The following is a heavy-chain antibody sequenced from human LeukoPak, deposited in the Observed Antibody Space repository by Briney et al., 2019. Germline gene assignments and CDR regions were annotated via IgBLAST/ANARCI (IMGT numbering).Heavy chain of an antibody. J-gene: IGHJ5*02. Sequence: SETLSLTCTVSGASISSTSYYWGWLRRPPGKGLEWIGNISYSGTTFYSPSLESRVTISADTSKNQFSLELSSVTAADTAVYYCSRDFRYCSSTSCSRYNWFDPWGQGTLVTVSS. CDR3: SRDFRYCSSTSCSRYNWFDP. CDR1: GASISSTSYY. CDR2: ISYSGTT. D-gene: IGHD2-2*01. V-gene: IGHV4-39*07.